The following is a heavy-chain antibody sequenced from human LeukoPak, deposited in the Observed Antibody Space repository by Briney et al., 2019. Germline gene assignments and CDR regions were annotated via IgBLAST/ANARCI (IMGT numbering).Heavy chain of an antibody. CDR2: TWSDGTDK. CDR1: GFTVSSYG. CDR3: ARDRGGSKYFDY. D-gene: IGHD3-10*01. J-gene: IGHJ4*02. Sequence: GGSLRLSCAASGFTVSSYGMHWVRQAPDKGLEWVAFTWSDGTDKYYADSVKGRFTISRDNSKNTLYLQMNSLRAEDTAVYYCARDRGGSKYFDYWGQGTLVTVSS. V-gene: IGHV3-33*01.